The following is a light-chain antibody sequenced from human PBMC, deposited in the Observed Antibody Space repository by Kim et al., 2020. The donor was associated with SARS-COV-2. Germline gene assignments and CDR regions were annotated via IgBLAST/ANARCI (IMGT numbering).Light chain of an antibody. CDR3: QKYNSAPWT. V-gene: IGKV1-27*01. J-gene: IGKJ1*01. CDR1: QNIANS. Sequence: ASIGDRVTITCRASQNIANSLAWYQQKPGKVPQVLIYGASTLQTGVPSRFSGSGSGTEFTLTIGSLQTEDVATYYCQKYNSAPWTFGPGTKVDIK. CDR2: GAS.